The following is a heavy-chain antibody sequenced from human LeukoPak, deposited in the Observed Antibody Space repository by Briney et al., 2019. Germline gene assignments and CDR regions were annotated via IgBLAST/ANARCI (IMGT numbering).Heavy chain of an antibody. D-gene: IGHD1-7*01. J-gene: IGHJ6*03. CDR3: ARRNWNYDGGIYYYYYMDV. CDR2: MPNSGLT. CDR1: GGSMNTYS. V-gene: IGHV4-4*09. Sequence: SETLSLTCTVSGGSMNTYSWSWIRQPPGKGLESIAYMPNSGLTNYNPSLKSRVTISVDTSKSQFSLKLRSVAAADTAVYYCARRNWNYDGGIYYYYYMDVWGKGTTVTVSS.